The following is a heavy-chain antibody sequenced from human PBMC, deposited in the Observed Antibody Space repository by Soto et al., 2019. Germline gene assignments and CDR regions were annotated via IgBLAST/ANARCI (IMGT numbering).Heavy chain of an antibody. V-gene: IGHV3-9*01. CDR3: AKSVAGTRNHYYYGMDV. Sequence: EVQLLESGGGLVQPGGSLRLSCAASGFTFSSYAMSWVRQAPGKGLEWVSGISWNSGSIGYADSVKGRFTISRDNAKNSLYLQMNSLRAEDTALYYCAKSVAGTRNHYYYGMDVWGQGTTVTVSS. D-gene: IGHD6-19*01. CDR2: ISWNSGSI. CDR1: GFTFSSYA. J-gene: IGHJ6*02.